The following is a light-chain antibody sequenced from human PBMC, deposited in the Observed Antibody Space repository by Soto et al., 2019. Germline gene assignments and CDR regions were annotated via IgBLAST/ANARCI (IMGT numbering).Light chain of an antibody. CDR3: QQYGSSPYT. Sequence: EIVLTQSPGTLSLSPGERATLSCRASQSVSSSYLAWYQQKPGQAPRLIIYGASDRATGIPDMFSGSGSGTDLTLTISRLEPDDFAVYYCQQYGSSPYTFGQGTKLEIK. J-gene: IGKJ2*01. CDR1: QSVSSSY. V-gene: IGKV3-20*01. CDR2: GAS.